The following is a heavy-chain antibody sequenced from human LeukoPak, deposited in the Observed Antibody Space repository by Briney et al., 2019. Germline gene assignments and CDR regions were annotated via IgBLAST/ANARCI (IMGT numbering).Heavy chain of an antibody. D-gene: IGHD6-6*01. J-gene: IGHJ6*03. CDR3: ARWSGSVTARNYYYYMDV. Sequence: PGGSLRLSCAASGFTFSSYSMNWVRQAPGKGLEWVSYISSSSTIYYADSVKGRFTISRDNAKNSLYLQMNSLRAEDTAVYYCARWSGSVTARNYYYYMDVWGGGTTVTVSS. CDR2: ISSSSTI. CDR1: GFTFSSYS. V-gene: IGHV3-48*01.